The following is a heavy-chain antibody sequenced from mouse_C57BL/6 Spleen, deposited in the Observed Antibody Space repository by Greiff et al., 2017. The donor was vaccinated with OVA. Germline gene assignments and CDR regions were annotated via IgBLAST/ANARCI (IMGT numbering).Heavy chain of an antibody. D-gene: IGHD2-4*01. CDR2: IDPNSGGT. CDR1: GYTFTSYW. V-gene: IGHV1-72*01. J-gene: IGHJ3*01. Sequence: QVQLKQPGAELVKPGASVKLSCKASGYTFTSYWMHWVKQRPGRGLEWIGRIDPNSGGTKYNEKFKSKATLTVDKPSSTAYMQLSSLTSEDSAVYYCARGGDYDYFAYWGQGTLVTVSA. CDR3: ARGGDYDYFAY.